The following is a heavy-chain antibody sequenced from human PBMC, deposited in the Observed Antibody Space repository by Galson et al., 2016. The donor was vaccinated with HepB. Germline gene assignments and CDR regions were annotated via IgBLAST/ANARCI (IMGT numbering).Heavy chain of an antibody. Sequence: SVKVSCKASGGIFSKYAISWVRQAPGQGLEWMGGIIPVIATAKYAQKFQDRVTITANEPTSTAYMELSSLRSEDTAIYYCARGVDDILVGPTFGFNYWGQGTLVTVSS. CDR3: ARGVDDILVGPTFGFNY. J-gene: IGHJ4*02. D-gene: IGHD3-9*01. CDR1: GGIFSKYA. V-gene: IGHV1-69*13. CDR2: IIPVIATA.